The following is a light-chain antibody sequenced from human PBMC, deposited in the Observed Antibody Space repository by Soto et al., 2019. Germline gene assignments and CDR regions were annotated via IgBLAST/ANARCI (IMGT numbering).Light chain of an antibody. V-gene: IGKV1-5*03. Sequence: DIQMTQSPSNLSASVGDRVTITCRASQSISSWLAWYQQKPGKAPKLLIYKASTLESGVPSNFSGSGSGTEFTLTISSLQPEDFATYYCLQYNAYPWTFGQGTMVDVK. CDR1: QSISSW. J-gene: IGKJ1*01. CDR3: LQYNAYPWT. CDR2: KAS.